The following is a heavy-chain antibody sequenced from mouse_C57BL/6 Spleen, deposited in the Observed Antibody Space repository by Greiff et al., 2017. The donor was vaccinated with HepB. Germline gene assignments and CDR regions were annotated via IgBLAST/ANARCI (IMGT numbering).Heavy chain of an antibody. CDR3: ATSIYYDYDGAMDY. CDR2: ISSGSSTI. Sequence: EVHLVESGGGLVKPGGSLKLSCAASGFTFSDYGMHWVRQAPEKGLEWVAYISSGSSTIYYADTVKGRFPISRANAKNTLFLQMTSLRSEDTAMYYCATSIYYDYDGAMDYWGQGTSVTVSS. V-gene: IGHV5-17*01. J-gene: IGHJ4*01. D-gene: IGHD2-4*01. CDR1: GFTFSDYG.